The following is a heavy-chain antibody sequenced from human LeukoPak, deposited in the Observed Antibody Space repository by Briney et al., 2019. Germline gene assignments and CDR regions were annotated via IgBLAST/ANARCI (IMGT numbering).Heavy chain of an antibody. J-gene: IGHJ6*03. CDR1: GYTFTGYY. CDR3: ARAHRDFWSGFYYYMDV. V-gene: IGHV1-69*05. Sequence: SVKVSCKASGYTFTGYYMHWVRQAPGQGLEWMGGIIPIFGTANYAQKFQGRVTITTDESTSTAYMELSSLRSEDTAVYYCARAHRDFWSGFYYYMDVWGKGTTVIVSS. CDR2: IIPIFGTA. D-gene: IGHD3-3*01.